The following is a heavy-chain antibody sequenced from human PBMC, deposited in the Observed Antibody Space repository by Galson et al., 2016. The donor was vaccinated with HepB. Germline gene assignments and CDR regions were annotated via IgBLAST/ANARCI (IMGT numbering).Heavy chain of an antibody. V-gene: IGHV1-69*13. CDR2: IIAIFGTA. J-gene: IGHJ5*02. CDR1: GYTSTSYA. Sequence: SVKVSCKASGYTSTSYAIHWVRQAPGQGLEWMGGIIAIFGTANYAQKFQGRVTITADESTSTVYMELSSLRSEDTAVYYCARASGYHYVSWFDPWGQGTLVTVSS. CDR3: ARASGYHYVSWFDP. D-gene: IGHD3-16*01.